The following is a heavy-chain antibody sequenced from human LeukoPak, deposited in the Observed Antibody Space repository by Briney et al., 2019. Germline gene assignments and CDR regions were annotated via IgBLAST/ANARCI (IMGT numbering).Heavy chain of an antibody. CDR3: ARGRVSSSTWYSTYYYFFYMDF. D-gene: IGHD4-11*01. Sequence: PSQTLSLTCAVSGGSISSGGYSWSWIRQPPGKGLEWIGYVDHTGSTKFNPSLNGRVSISRDTSNNFFSLRLRSVTAADTAVYFCARGRVSSSTWYSTYYYFFYMDFWGKGTTVTVSS. CDR1: GGSISSGGYS. V-gene: IGHV4-61*03. J-gene: IGHJ6*03. CDR2: VDHTGST.